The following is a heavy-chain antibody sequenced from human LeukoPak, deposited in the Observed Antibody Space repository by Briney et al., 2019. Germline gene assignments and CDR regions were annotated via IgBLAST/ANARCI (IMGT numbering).Heavy chain of an antibody. CDR1: GYTFTGYY. CDR2: INPNSGGT. CDR3: ARGLFYCSGSYFVY. J-gene: IGHJ4*02. V-gene: IGHV1-2*02. Sequence: ASVKVSCKASGYTFTGYYMYWVRQAPGQGLEWVGWINPNSGGTNYAQKCQGRVTMTRDTSISTAYMELSRLRSDDTAGYYCARGLFYCSGSYFVYWGQGTLVTVSS. D-gene: IGHD3-10*01.